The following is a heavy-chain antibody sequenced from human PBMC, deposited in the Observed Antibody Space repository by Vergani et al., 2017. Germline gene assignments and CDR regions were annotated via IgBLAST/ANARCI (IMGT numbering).Heavy chain of an antibody. CDR2: ISWNSGSI. V-gene: IGHV3-9*01. CDR1: GFTFDDYA. CDR3: AKVQLRFLEWLLEGAFDS. Sequence: EVQLVESGGGLVQPGRSLRLSCAASGFTFDDYAMHWVRQAPGKGLEWVSGISWNSGSIGYADSVKGRFTISRDNAKNSLYLQMNSLRAEDTALYYCAKVQLRFLEWLLEGAFDSGGQGTLVTVSS. J-gene: IGHJ3*02. D-gene: IGHD3-3*01.